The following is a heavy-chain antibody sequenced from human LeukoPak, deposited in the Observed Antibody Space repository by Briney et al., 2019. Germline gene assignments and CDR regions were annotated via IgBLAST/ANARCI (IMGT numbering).Heavy chain of an antibody. Sequence: PGGSLRLSCAASGFNFSTYEMNWVRQAPGKGLEWISYISAIDNTIYYADSVMGRFTVSSDNAKNSVYLQLNSLGAEDTAVYYCVRERNDYANWFDPWGQGTLVIVSS. CDR3: VRERNDYANWFDP. V-gene: IGHV3-48*03. CDR2: ISAIDNTI. CDR1: GFNFSTYE. D-gene: IGHD4-17*01. J-gene: IGHJ5*02.